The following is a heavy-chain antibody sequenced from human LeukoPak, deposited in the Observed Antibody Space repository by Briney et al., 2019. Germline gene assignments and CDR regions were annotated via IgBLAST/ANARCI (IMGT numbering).Heavy chain of an antibody. CDR3: ARDTRDGYSSGWYAY. CDR1: GFTFSSYW. V-gene: IGHV3-7*01. Sequence: PGGSLRLSCAASGFTFSSYWMSWVRQAPGKGLEWVANIKQGGSEKYYVDPVKGRFTISRDNAKNSLYLQMNSLRAEDTAVYYCARDTRDGYSSGWYAYWGQGTLVTVSS. J-gene: IGHJ4*02. D-gene: IGHD6-19*01. CDR2: IKQGGSEK.